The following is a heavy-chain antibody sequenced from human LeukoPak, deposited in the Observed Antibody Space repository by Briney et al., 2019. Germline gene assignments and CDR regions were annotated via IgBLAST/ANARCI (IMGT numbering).Heavy chain of an antibody. CDR2: ISGGGGST. CDR1: GFTVSSNY. J-gene: IGHJ4*02. D-gene: IGHD6-13*01. V-gene: IGHV3-23*01. Sequence: GGSLRLSCAASGFTVSSNYMSWVRQAPGKGLEWVSVISGGGGSTYYADSVKGRFTISRDNSKNTLYLQMNSLRAEDTAVYYCAKASRKQQVFMYYFDSWGQGTLITVSS. CDR3: AKASRKQQVFMYYFDS.